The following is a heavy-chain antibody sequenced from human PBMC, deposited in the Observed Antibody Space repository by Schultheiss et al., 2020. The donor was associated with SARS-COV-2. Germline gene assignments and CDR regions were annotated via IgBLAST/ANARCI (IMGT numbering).Heavy chain of an antibody. CDR2: IYYSGST. D-gene: IGHD6-13*01. J-gene: IGHJ4*02. CDR3: ARDPVAAAGTFDY. Sequence: SQTLSLTCTVSGGSISSYYWGWIRQPPGKGLEWIGYIYYSGSTNYNPSLKSRVTISVDTSKNQFSLKLSSLTAADTAVYYCARDPVAAAGTFDYWGQGTLVTVSS. V-gene: IGHV4-59*12. CDR1: GGSISSYY.